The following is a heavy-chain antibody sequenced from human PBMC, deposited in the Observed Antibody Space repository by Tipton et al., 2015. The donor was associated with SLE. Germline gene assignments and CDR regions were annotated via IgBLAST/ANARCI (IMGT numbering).Heavy chain of an antibody. Sequence: TLSLTCTVSGGSITGGNYCWTWIRQPAGKGLEWIGRIYTSGSTKYSPSLKSRVTISVDTSKNRFSLKLSTVTAADTAVYYCARRNQITMVRGVMYYFDYWGQGTLVTVSS. V-gene: IGHV4-61*02. CDR2: IYTSGST. J-gene: IGHJ4*02. D-gene: IGHD3-10*01. CDR3: ARRNQITMVRGVMYYFDY. CDR1: GGSITGGNYC.